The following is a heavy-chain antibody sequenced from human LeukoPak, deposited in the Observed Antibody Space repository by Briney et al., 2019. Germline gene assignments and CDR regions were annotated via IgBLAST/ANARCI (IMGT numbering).Heavy chain of an antibody. CDR3: ARRDWYQIDY. V-gene: IGHV3-23*01. CDR1: GLTFSNYA. D-gene: IGHD5-24*01. J-gene: IGHJ4*02. CDR2: ISGDGAHA. Sequence: GGSLRLSCAASGLTFSNYAMTWVRQTPEKGLEWVSAISGDGAHAYYTDSVRGRFTSSRDNYKNTLFLQMNSLRAEDTAVYYCARRDWYQIDYWGQGTLVTVSS.